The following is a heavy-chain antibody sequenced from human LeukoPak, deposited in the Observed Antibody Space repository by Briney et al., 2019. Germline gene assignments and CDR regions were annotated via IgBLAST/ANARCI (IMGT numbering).Heavy chain of an antibody. Sequence: TSETLSLTCAVYGVSFSGYYWSWIRQPPGKGLEWIGEINHSGSTNYNPSLKSRVTISIDTSKNQFSLKLSSVTAADTAVYYCARYGDYYYYYMDVWGKGTTVTISS. CDR1: GVSFSGYY. CDR2: INHSGST. CDR3: ARYGDYYYYYMDV. J-gene: IGHJ6*03. V-gene: IGHV4-34*01. D-gene: IGHD4-17*01.